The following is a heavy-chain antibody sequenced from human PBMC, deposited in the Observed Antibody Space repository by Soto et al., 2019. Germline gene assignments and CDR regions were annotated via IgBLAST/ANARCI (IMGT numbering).Heavy chain of an antibody. J-gene: IGHJ3*02. Sequence: QVQLVQSGAEVKKPGASVKVSCKASGYTFTSYGISWVRQAPGQGLEWMGWISAYNGNTNYAQKLQGRVTMTTDASTSTAYMELRSLRSDDTAVYYCARDEARRYGDYMDAFDIWGQGTMVTVSS. V-gene: IGHV1-18*01. CDR3: ARDEARRYGDYMDAFDI. CDR2: ISAYNGNT. D-gene: IGHD4-17*01. CDR1: GYTFTSYG.